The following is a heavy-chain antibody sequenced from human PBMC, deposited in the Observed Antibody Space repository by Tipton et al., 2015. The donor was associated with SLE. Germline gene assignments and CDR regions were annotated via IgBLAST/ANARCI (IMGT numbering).Heavy chain of an antibody. V-gene: IGHV3-21*04. CDR2: ISSSSTYM. J-gene: IGHJ6*03. D-gene: IGHD3-10*01. CDR1: GFSFLNYA. Sequence: SLRLSCTASGFSFLNYAMSWVRQAPGKGLEWVSSISSSSTYMYYADSVKGRFTISRDNAKNSLYLQMNSLKTEDAAVYYCTTAPRGYYLDVWGKGTTVAVSS. CDR3: TTAPRGYYLDV.